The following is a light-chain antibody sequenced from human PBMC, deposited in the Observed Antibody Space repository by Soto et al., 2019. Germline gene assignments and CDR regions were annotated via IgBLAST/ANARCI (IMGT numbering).Light chain of an antibody. CDR2: KAS. CDR3: QQYNSYRT. J-gene: IGKJ1*01. V-gene: IGKV1-5*03. CDR1: QSISSW. Sequence: DIQMTQSPSTLSASVGDRVTITCRASQSISSWLAWYQQKPGKAPKLLIYKASSLESGVPSRFSGSGSGTEFTLTINSLQPDDLATYYCQQYNSYRTFGQGTKV.